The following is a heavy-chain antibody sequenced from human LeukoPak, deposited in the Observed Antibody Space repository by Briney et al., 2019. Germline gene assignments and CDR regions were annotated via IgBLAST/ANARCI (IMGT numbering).Heavy chain of an antibody. Sequence: ASVKVSCKASGYTFTSYYMHWVRQAPGQGLEWMGIINPSGGSTSYAQKFQGRVTMTRDTSASTVYMELSSLRSEDTAVYYCARVSSGWYVVDYWGQGTLVTVSS. CDR1: GYTFTSYY. CDR2: INPSGGST. J-gene: IGHJ4*02. V-gene: IGHV1-46*01. CDR3: ARVSSGWYVVDY. D-gene: IGHD6-19*01.